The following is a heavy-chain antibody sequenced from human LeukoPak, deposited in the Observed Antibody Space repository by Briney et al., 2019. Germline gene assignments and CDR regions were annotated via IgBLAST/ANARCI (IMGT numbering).Heavy chain of an antibody. J-gene: IGHJ4*02. D-gene: IGHD4-17*01. CDR1: GGSISSYY. CDR3: ARGRTVTPLDY. CDR2: IYYSGST. Sequence: SETLSLTCTVSGGSISSYYWSWIRQPPGKGPEWIGYIYYSGSTNYNPSLKSRVTISVDTSKNQFSLKLSSVTAADTAVYYCARGRTVTPLDYWGQGTLVTVSS. V-gene: IGHV4-59*01.